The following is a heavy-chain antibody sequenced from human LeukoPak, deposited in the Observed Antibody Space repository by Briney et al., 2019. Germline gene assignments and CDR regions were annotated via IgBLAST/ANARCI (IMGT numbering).Heavy chain of an antibody. J-gene: IGHJ4*02. D-gene: IGHD7-27*01. CDR1: GFTFSSYA. V-gene: IGHV3-23*01. CDR2: ISASGSGT. CDR3: AKDGGLWVSAHWGDS. Sequence: PGGSLRLSCAASGFTFSSYALTWVRQPPGKGLEWVSAISASGSGTYYADSVKGRFTVSRDDSKNTLYLQMNSLRAEDTAVYYCAKDGGLWVSAHWGDSWGRGTLVTVSS.